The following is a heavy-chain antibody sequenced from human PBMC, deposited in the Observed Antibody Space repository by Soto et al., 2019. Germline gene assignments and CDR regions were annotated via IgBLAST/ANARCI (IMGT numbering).Heavy chain of an antibody. CDR3: AAVPRITMIVVSHKDYGMDV. CDR1: GYTFTNYA. CDR2: INPGNGNT. V-gene: IGHV1-3*01. D-gene: IGHD3-22*01. J-gene: IGHJ6*02. Sequence: GASVKVSCKASGYTFTNYAMHWVRQAPGQRLEWMGWINPGNGNTKYSQKFQGRVTITRDTSASTAYMELSSLRSEDTAVYYCAAVPRITMIVVSHKDYGMDVWGQGTTVTVSS.